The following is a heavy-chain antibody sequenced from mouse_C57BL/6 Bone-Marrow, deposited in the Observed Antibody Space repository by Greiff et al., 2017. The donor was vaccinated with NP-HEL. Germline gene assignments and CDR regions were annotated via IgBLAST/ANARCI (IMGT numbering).Heavy chain of an antibody. CDR3: ARWGNWDPLLSFAY. V-gene: IGHV1-55*01. CDR1: GYTFTSYW. J-gene: IGHJ3*01. Sequence: QVQLQQPGAELVKPGASVKMSCKASGYTFTSYWITWVKQRPGQGLEWIGDIYPGSGSTNYNEKFKSKATLTVDTSSSTAYMQLSSLTSEDSAVYYCARWGNWDPLLSFAYWGQGTLVTVSA. D-gene: IGHD4-1*01. CDR2: IYPGSGST.